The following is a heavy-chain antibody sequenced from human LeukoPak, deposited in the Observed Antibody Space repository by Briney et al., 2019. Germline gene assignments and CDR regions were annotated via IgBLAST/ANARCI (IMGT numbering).Heavy chain of an antibody. CDR3: ARDLGSGSYSRDQSFDY. J-gene: IGHJ4*02. CDR2: ISSSGSTI. D-gene: IGHD3-10*01. Sequence: PGGSLRLSCAASGFTFSSYEMNWVRQAPGKGLEWVSYISSSGSTIYYADSVKGRFTISRDNAKNSLYLQMNSLRAEDTAVYYCARDLGSGSYSRDQSFDYWGQGTLVTVSS. V-gene: IGHV3-48*03. CDR1: GFTFSSYE.